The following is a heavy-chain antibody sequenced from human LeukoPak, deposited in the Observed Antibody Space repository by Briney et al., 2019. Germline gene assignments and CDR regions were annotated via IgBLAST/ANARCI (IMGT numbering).Heavy chain of an antibody. D-gene: IGHD1-26*01. CDR1: GFTVSSNY. CDR2: IYSGGST. J-gene: IGHJ4*02. V-gene: IGHV3-53*01. CDR3: ARAGYYSHYFDY. Sequence: GGSLRLSCAASGFTVSSNYMSWVRQAPGKGLEWVSVIYSGGSTYYADSVKGRFTISRDNSKNTLHLQMNSLRAEDTAVYYCARAGYYSHYFDYWGQGTLVTVSS.